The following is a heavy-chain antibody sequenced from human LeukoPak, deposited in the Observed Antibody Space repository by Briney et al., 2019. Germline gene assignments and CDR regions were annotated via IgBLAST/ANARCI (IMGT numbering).Heavy chain of an antibody. J-gene: IGHJ3*01. Sequence: GGSLRLSCAASGFTFTMFSMNWLRQAPGKGLEWIAFIRGRSDTTYYADSVQGRFTISRDNAEDSVYLQMNSLRVEDTAVYYCAKDPVSIGPAFAFWGPGTMVTVSS. V-gene: IGHV3-48*01. CDR3: AKDPVSIGPAFAF. D-gene: IGHD2-21*01. CDR1: GFTFTMFS. CDR2: IRGRSDTT.